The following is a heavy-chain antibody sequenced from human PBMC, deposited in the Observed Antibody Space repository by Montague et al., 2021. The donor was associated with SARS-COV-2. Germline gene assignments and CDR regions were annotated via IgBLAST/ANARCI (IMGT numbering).Heavy chain of an antibody. CDR2: IKSKTDGGTT. J-gene: IGHJ4*02. V-gene: IGHV3-15*01. Sequence: SLRLSCAASGFTFSNAWMSWVRQAPGKGLEWVGRIKSKTDGGTTDYAAPVKGRFTIPRDDSKNTLYLQMNSLKTEDTAVYYCTTEGDNGSGSVGFDYWGQGTLVTVSS. CDR3: TTEGDNGSGSVGFDY. CDR1: GFTFSNAW. D-gene: IGHD3-10*01.